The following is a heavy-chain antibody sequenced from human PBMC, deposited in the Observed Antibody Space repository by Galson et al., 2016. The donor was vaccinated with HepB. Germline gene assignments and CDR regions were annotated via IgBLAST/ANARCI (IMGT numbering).Heavy chain of an antibody. Sequence: SETLSLTCSVSGGPIRCDHWTWIRQTAGKGLEWIGDIYYGGNTKYNPALKSPVAISEDTSTNQVSLTVKAVTAGDTAVYYCARRDYTSNNSCCSDPWGQGTLVSVSS. CDR1: GGPIRCDH. D-gene: IGHD4-11*01. J-gene: IGHJ5*02. CDR3: ARRDYTSNNSCCSDP. CDR2: IYYGGNT. V-gene: IGHV4-59*01.